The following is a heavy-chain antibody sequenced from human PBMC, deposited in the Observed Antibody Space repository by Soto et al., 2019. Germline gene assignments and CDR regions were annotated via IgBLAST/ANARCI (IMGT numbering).Heavy chain of an antibody. CDR3: ARGRGYSYGLDP. D-gene: IGHD5-18*01. Sequence: SETLSLTCTVSGDSISSSNNYWSWIRQPPGEGLEWIGFISHSGTTSYSPPLKSRLAISLDTSKNQFSLSLSSVTAADTAVYYCARGRGYSYGLDPWGQVTLVTVS. CDR2: ISHSGTT. V-gene: IGHV4-30-4*01. J-gene: IGHJ5*02. CDR1: GDSISSSNNY.